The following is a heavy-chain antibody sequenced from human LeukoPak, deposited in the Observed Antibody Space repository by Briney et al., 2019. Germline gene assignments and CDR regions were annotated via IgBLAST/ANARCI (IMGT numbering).Heavy chain of an antibody. J-gene: IGHJ4*02. CDR2: ISLDGATT. D-gene: IGHD3-9*01. Sequence: GESLRLSCAASGFTFSSYEMNWVRQAPGKGLEWVSGISLDGATTYYAGSVEGRFTISRDNSKNTLYLQMNSLRANDTAVYYCVKDHGWLLYSWGQGTLVTVSS. CDR3: VKDHGWLLYS. CDR1: GFTFSSYE. V-gene: IGHV3-23*01.